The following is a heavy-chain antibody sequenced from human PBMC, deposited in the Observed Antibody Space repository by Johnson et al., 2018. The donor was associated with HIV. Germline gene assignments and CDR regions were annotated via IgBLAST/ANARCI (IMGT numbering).Heavy chain of an antibody. D-gene: IGHD6-13*01. CDR1: GFTF. CDR2: IWCGGSNK. V-gene: IGHV3-33*01. Sequence: QVHLVESGGGVVQPGRSLRLSCAASGFTFRQAPGRGLEWEALIWCGGSNKYNADSVKGRFTISRDISKNTLYLQMNSLRVEDTAVYYCASLTWVARSSRFYAFDIWGQGTMVTVSS. J-gene: IGHJ3*02. CDR3: ASLTWVARSSRFYAFDI.